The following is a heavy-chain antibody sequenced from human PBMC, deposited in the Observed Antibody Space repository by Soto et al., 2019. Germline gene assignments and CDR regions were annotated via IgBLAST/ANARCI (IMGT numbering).Heavy chain of an antibody. D-gene: IGHD1-26*01. Sequence: QVQLQQWGAGLLKPSETLSLTCAVNSESLSGYYWSWIRQSPGKGLEWIGEIDGSGNTNYSPSLRSRVAMSVDTAKNHFSLNLNSVSAADTAAYYCVGARGRLVGFDYWVQGTLVTVSS. CDR2: IDGSGNT. CDR3: VGARGRLVGFDY. V-gene: IGHV4-34*01. CDR1: SESLSGYY. J-gene: IGHJ4*02.